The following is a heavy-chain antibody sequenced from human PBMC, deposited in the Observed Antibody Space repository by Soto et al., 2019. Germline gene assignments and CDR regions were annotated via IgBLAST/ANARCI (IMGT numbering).Heavy chain of an antibody. D-gene: IGHD3-3*01. J-gene: IGHJ6*03. CDR2: ISAYNGNT. CDR3: ARGPPSQPASYAFWSGSPHFYYYMDV. CDR1: GYTFTSYG. Sequence: ASVKVSCKASGYTFTSYGISWVRQAPGQGLEWMGWISAYNGNTNYAQKLQGRVTMTTDTSTSTAYMELRSLRSDDTAVYYCARGPPSQPASYAFWSGSPHFYYYMDVWGKGTTVTVSS. V-gene: IGHV1-18*01.